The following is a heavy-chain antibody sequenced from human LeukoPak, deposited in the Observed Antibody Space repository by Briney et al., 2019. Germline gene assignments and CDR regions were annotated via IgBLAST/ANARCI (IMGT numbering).Heavy chain of an antibody. CDR3: ARVLSYYFDY. D-gene: IGHD2/OR15-2a*01. Sequence: KPSETLSLTCTVSGGSISSSSYSWGWIRQPPGKGLEWIGSIYYGGSTYYNPSLKSRVTMSVDTSKNQFSLKLSSVTAADTAVYYCARVLSYYFDYWGQGTLVTVSS. J-gene: IGHJ4*02. V-gene: IGHV4-39*07. CDR1: GGSISSSSYS. CDR2: IYYGGST.